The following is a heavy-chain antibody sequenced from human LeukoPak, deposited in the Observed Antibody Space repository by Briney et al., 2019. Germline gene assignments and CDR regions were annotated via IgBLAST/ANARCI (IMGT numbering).Heavy chain of an antibody. CDR2: INHSGST. J-gene: IGHJ5*02. Sequence: SETLSLTCPVYGGSFSGYYWSWIRQPPGKGLEWIGEINHSGSTNYNPSLKSRVTISVDTSKNQFSLKLSSVTAADTAVYYCARAFFRGDYNWFDPWGQGTLVTVSS. V-gene: IGHV4-34*01. CDR3: ARAFFRGDYNWFDP. D-gene: IGHD3-10*01. CDR1: GGSFSGYY.